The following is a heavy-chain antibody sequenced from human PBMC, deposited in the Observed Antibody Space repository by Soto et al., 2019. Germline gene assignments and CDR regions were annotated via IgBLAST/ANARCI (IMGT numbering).Heavy chain of an antibody. CDR2: INHSGST. D-gene: IGHD6-13*01. J-gene: IGHJ5*02. V-gene: IGHV4-34*01. Sequence: PSETLSLTCAVYGGSFSGYYWSWIRQPPGKGLEWIGEINHSGSTNYNPSLKSRVTISVDTSKNEISLKLSSSTAVDTAVYYCARRGEWAAATNWFDPWGQGILVTVSS. CDR3: ARRGEWAAATNWFDP. CDR1: GGSFSGYY.